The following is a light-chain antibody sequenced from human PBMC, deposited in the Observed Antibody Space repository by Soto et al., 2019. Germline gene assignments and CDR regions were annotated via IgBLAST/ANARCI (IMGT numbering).Light chain of an antibody. Sequence: EIQMTQSPSTLSVSPGERVTITCRASQTISSWLAWYQQKPGKAPKLLIYNASTLNSGVPSRFSGSGSGTEFTLIITGLQSEDFATYYCQQYNSYSDAFGQGTKVDIK. CDR1: QTISSW. CDR3: QQYNSYSDA. CDR2: NAS. J-gene: IGKJ1*01. V-gene: IGKV1-5*03.